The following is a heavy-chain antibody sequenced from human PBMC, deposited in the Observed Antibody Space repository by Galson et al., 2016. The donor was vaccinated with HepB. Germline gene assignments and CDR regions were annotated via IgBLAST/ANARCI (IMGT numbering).Heavy chain of an antibody. J-gene: IGHJ3*02. V-gene: IGHV3-23*01. CDR2: ISASGGRT. D-gene: IGHD3-16*02. CDR1: GFTFSGYA. CDR3: AKDFWGTYPDAFDI. Sequence: SLRLSCAASGFTFSGYAMTWVRQAPGKGLEWVSGISASGGRTYYADSVKGRFTISTDNSRNTLYLQMNSLRAEDTGVYYCAKDFWGTYPDAFDIWGQGTMVTVSS.